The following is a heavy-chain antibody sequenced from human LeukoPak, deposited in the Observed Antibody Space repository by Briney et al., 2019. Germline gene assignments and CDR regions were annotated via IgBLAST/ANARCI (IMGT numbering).Heavy chain of an antibody. CDR2: IRYDGSIK. CDR1: GFTSSTYG. CDR3: AKDSYGSGTYPAYFDY. V-gene: IGHV3-30*02. D-gene: IGHD3-10*01. Sequence: PGGSLRLSCAASGFTSSTYGMHWVRQAPGKGLEWVSFIRYDGSIKYYADSVEGRFTISRDNSKNTLYLQMNSLRAEDTAVYYCAKDSYGSGTYPAYFDYWGQGTLVTVSS. J-gene: IGHJ4*02.